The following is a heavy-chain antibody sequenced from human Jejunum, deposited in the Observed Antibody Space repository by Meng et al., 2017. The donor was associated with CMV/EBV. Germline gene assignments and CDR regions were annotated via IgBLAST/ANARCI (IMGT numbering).Heavy chain of an antibody. CDR1: GFSVNSNS. CDR2: GYSAGMT. V-gene: IGHV3-66*02. D-gene: IGHD3-10*01. CDR3: AAEVAVRNYFSYGMDV. Sequence: GFSVNSNSMTWVRQAPGKGLEWVAVGYSAGMTYYADSVKGRFTISRDNSKNTMFLQMNGLRLEDTAMYYCAAEVAVRNYFSYGMDVWGQGTTVTVSS. J-gene: IGHJ6*02.